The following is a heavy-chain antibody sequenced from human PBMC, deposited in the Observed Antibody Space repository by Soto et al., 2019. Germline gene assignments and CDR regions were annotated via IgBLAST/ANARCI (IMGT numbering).Heavy chain of an antibody. CDR2: ISAYNGNT. Sequence: ASLKVAGKAAGYGITGDGIGWVRKTPGQGLEWMGWISAYNGNTNYAQKLQGRVTMTTDTSTSTAYMELRSLRSDDTAVYYCARDSSVAANKFDYWGQGTLVTVSS. CDR1: GYGITGDG. D-gene: IGHD6-19*01. CDR3: ARDSSVAANKFDY. V-gene: IGHV1-18*01. J-gene: IGHJ4*02.